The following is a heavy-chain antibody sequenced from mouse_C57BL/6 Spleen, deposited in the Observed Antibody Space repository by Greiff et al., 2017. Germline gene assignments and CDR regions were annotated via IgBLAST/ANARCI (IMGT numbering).Heavy chain of an antibody. D-gene: IGHD2-4*01. CDR3: AREDYGVGAMDY. V-gene: IGHV1-64*01. Sequence: QVHVKQPGAELVKPGASVKLSCKASGYTFTSYWMHWVKQRPGQGLEWIGMIHPNSGSTNYNEKFKSKATLTVDKSSSTAYMQLSSLTSEDSAVYYCAREDYGVGAMDYWGQGTSVTVSS. J-gene: IGHJ4*01. CDR2: IHPNSGST. CDR1: GYTFTSYW.